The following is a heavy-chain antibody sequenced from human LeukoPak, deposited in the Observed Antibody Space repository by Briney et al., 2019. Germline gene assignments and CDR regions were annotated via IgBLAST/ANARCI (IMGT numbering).Heavy chain of an antibody. J-gene: IGHJ4*02. CDR3: TRHFFSD. CDR1: GFTISDHY. Sequence: GGSLILSCAASGFTISDHYMDWVRQAPGKGLEWVGRSRNKADSYTTYYAASVKGRFTISRDDSKNSLYLQMSSLKAEDTAVYYCTRHFFSDWGQGTLVTVSS. CDR2: SRNKADSYTT. D-gene: IGHD1-26*01. V-gene: IGHV3-72*01.